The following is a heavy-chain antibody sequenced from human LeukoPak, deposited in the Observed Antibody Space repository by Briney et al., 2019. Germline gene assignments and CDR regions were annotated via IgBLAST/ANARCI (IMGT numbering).Heavy chain of an antibody. V-gene: IGHV4-4*02. J-gene: IGHJ4*02. Sequence: SETLSLTCGVSGGSITSTNYWTWVRQPPGKGLEWIGEVNLQGSTNYNPSLMGRVAISVDMSENHISLQLTSVTAADTAVYYCATSQYSTWRYFDYWGQGTLVTVSS. D-gene: IGHD6-6*01. CDR2: VNLQGST. CDR3: ATSQYSTWRYFDY. CDR1: GGSITSTNY.